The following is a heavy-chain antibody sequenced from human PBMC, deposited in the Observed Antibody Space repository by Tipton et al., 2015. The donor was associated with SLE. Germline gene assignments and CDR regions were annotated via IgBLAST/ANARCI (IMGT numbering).Heavy chain of an antibody. D-gene: IGHD3-16*01. V-gene: IGHV3-30*18. J-gene: IGHJ5*02. CDR1: GFTFSSYG. Sequence: SLRLSCAASGFTFSSYGMHWVRQAPGKGLEWVAVISYDGSNKYYADSVKGRFTISRDNSKNTLYLQMNSLRAEDTAVYYCAKVLFGPWGQGTLVTVSS. CDR2: ISYDGSNK. CDR3: AKVLFGP.